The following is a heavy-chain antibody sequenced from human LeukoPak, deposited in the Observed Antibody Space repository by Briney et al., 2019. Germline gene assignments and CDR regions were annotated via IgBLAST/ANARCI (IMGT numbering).Heavy chain of an antibody. V-gene: IGHV3-48*03. CDR2: ISSSGTTM. CDR1: GFTFSSYE. D-gene: IGHD1-14*01. CDR3: AKEGAYPIITYDS. J-gene: IGHJ5*01. Sequence: GGSLRLSCAASGFTFSSYEMHWVRQAPGKGLEWIADISSSGTTMYYADSVKGRFTISRDNAKNSLYLQMNSLRAEDAGVYYCAKEGAYPIITYDSWGQGTLVTVSS.